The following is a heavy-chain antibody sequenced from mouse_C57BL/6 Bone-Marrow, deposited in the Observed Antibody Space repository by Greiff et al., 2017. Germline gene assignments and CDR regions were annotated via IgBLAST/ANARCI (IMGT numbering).Heavy chain of an antibody. CDR3: ARHPLRPYYFDY. V-gene: IGHV5-6*01. Sequence: DVQLVESGGDLVKPGGSLKLSCAASGFTFSSYGMSWVRQTPDKRLEWVATISSGGSYTYYPDSVKGRFTISRDNAKNTLYLQMSSLKSEDTAMYYCARHPLRPYYFDYWGQGTTLTVSS. D-gene: IGHD2-12*01. CDR2: ISSGGSYT. J-gene: IGHJ2*01. CDR1: GFTFSSYG.